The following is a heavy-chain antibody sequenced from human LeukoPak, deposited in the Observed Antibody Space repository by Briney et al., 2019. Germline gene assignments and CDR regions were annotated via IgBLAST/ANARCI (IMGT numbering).Heavy chain of an antibody. Sequence: SETLSLTCAVYGGSFSGYYWSWIRQPPGKGLEWIGEINHSGSTNYNPSLKSRVTISVDTSKNQFSLKLSSVTAADTAVYYCARLLSPLTGWEQTYYFDYWGQGTLVTVSS. J-gene: IGHJ4*02. CDR2: INHSGST. D-gene: IGHD1-26*01. V-gene: IGHV4-34*01. CDR3: ARLLSPLTGWEQTYYFDY. CDR1: GGSFSGYY.